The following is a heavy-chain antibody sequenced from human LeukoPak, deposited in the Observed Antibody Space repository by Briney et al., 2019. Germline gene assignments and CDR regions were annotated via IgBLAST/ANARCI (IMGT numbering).Heavy chain of an antibody. D-gene: IGHD5-18*01. CDR3: ARGIQLWHYDAFDI. CDR2: IKQDGSEK. Sequence: AGSRRLSCAASGFTFSTYWMSWVRQAPGKGLEWVANIKQDGSEKYYVDSVKGRFTISRDNAKNTVYLQMNSLRAEDTALYYCARGIQLWHYDAFDIWGQGTTVTVSS. CDR1: GFTFSTYW. V-gene: IGHV3-7*02. J-gene: IGHJ3*02.